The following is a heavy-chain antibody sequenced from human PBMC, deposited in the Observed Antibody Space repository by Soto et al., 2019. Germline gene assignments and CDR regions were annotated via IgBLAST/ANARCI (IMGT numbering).Heavy chain of an antibody. J-gene: IGHJ2*01. CDR2: INGDGSGT. V-gene: IGHV3-74*01. CDR1: GFTFNRYW. D-gene: IGHD2-15*01. CDR3: ARVLVTTPWYFDL. Sequence: EVQLVESGGGLDQRGGSLRLSCAASGFTFNRYWMHWVRQAPGKGLVWVSRINGDGSGTFYADSVKGRFTISRDNAKNTLDLQMNSLRAEDTAVYYCARVLVTTPWYFDLWGRGTLVTVSS.